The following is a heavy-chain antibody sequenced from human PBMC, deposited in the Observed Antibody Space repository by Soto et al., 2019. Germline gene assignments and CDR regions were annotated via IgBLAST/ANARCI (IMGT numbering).Heavy chain of an antibody. CDR1: GFTFSSCA. CDR2: ISGSGGST. D-gene: IGHD3-22*01. Sequence: EVQLLESGGGWVQPGGSLRLSCAASGFTFSSCAMSWVRQAPGKGLEWVSAISGSGGSTYYADSVKGRFTISRDNSKNTLYLQMNSLRDEDTAVYYCAKDGEDYYDSSGYNHDALDIWGQGTMVTVSS. J-gene: IGHJ3*02. V-gene: IGHV3-23*01. CDR3: AKDGEDYYDSSGYNHDALDI.